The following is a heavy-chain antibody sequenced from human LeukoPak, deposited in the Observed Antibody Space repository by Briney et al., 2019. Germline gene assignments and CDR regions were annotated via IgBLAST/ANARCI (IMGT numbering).Heavy chain of an antibody. D-gene: IGHD3-3*01. CDR2: ISGSGGST. CDR3: AKHPTGTPYDFWSGYFSGFDP. CDR1: GFTFSSYA. V-gene: IGHV3-23*01. Sequence: GGSLRLSCAASGFTFSSYAMSWVRQAPGKGLKWVSAISGSGGSTYYADSVKGRFTISRDNSKNTLYLQMNSLRAEDTAVYYCAKHPTGTPYDFWSGYFSGFDPWGQGTLVTVSS. J-gene: IGHJ5*02.